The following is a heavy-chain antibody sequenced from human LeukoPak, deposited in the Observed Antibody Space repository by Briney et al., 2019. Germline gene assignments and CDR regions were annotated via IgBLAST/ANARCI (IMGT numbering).Heavy chain of an antibody. J-gene: IGHJ3*02. V-gene: IGHV1-69*04. CDR2: IIPILGIA. CDR1: GGTFSSYA. D-gene: IGHD6-19*01. Sequence: SVKVSCKASGGTFSSYAISWVRQAPGQGLEWMGRIIPILGIANYAQKFQGRVTMTRDTSTSTVYMELSSLRSEDTAVYYCARDNPVGLQWLVPHDAFDIWGQGTMVTVSS. CDR3: ARDNPVGLQWLVPHDAFDI.